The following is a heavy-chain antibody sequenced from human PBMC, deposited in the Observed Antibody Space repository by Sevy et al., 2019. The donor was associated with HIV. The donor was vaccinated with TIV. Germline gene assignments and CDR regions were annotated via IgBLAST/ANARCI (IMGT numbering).Heavy chain of an antibody. V-gene: IGHV1-18*01. CDR1: GYTFTSYG. J-gene: IGHJ4*02. CDR2: ISPYSGNT. Sequence: ASAKVSCKASGYTFTSYGISWVRQAPGQGLEWVGWISPYSGNTIYAQRLHGRVTLTTESSTSIAYLELRSLRSDDTAVYYCARDEGFAAHWGQGSLVTVSS. D-gene: IGHD6-13*01. CDR3: ARDEGFAAH.